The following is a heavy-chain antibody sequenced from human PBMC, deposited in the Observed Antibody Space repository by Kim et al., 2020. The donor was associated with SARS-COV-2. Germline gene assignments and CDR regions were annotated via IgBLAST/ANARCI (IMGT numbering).Heavy chain of an antibody. V-gene: IGHV3-11*04. J-gene: IGHJ6*02. CDR1: GFTFSDYY. D-gene: IGHD3-10*01. CDR3: ARVFTVGSGVNYYHYGMDV. CDR2: ISSSGSTI. Sequence: GGSLRLSCAASGFTFSDYYMSWIRQAPGKGLEWVSDISSSGSTIYYADSVKGRFTISRDNAKNSLYLQMNSLRAEDTAVYYCARVFTVGSGVNYYHYGMDVWGQGTTVTVSS.